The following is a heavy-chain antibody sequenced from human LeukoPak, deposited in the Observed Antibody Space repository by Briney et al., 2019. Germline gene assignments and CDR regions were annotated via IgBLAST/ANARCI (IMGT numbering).Heavy chain of an antibody. V-gene: IGHV3-21*01. CDR1: GFTFRSYS. J-gene: IGHJ1*01. CDR2: ISSSTAYI. Sequence: PGRSLRLSCAASGFTFRSYSMNWVRQAPGKGLEWVSSISSSTAYIYYADSVKGRFTISRDNAKNSLYLQMNSLRAEDTAVYYCARDYHDSSTAGAAHFQHWGQGTLVTVSS. CDR3: ARDYHDSSTAGAAHFQH. D-gene: IGHD3-22*01.